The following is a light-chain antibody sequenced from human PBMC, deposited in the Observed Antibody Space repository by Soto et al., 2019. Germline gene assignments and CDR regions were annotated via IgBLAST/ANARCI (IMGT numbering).Light chain of an antibody. Sequence: DIQITQSPSSLSASVGDRVTITCRSSQGIRIDLGWYQQTQGKAPKRLIYAASSLESGVPSRFRGSGSGTEFTLTISRLQPDDFSTYYCQHYNSYSWTFGQGTKVDIK. J-gene: IGKJ1*01. CDR1: QGIRID. V-gene: IGKV1-17*01. CDR3: QHYNSYSWT. CDR2: AAS.